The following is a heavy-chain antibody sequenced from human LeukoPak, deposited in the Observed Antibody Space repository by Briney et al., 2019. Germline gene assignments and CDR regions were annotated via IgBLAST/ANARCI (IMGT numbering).Heavy chain of an antibody. CDR2: ISGSGGST. J-gene: IGHJ4*02. V-gene: IGHV3-23*01. CDR3: AKGGYSSSPLHY. Sequence: GGSLRLSCAASGFTFNTYAMSWVRQAPGKGLEWVSAISGSGGSTYYADSVKGRFTISRDNSKNTLYLQMSSLRAEDTAVYYCAKGGYSSSPLHYWGQGTLVTVSS. D-gene: IGHD6-13*01. CDR1: GFTFNTYA.